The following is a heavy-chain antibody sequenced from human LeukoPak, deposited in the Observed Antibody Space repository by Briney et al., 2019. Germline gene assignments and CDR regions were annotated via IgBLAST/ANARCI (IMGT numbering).Heavy chain of an antibody. Sequence: PGGSLRLSCAASGFTFSSYSMNWVRQAPGKGLEWVSSISSSSSYIYYAGSVKGRFTISRDNAKNSLYLQMNSLRAEDTAVYYCAKTRFYGSGSYYGGYYFDYCGQGTLVTVSS. CDR2: ISSSSSYI. CDR3: AKTRFYGSGSYYGGYYFDY. D-gene: IGHD3-10*01. CDR1: GFTFSSYS. J-gene: IGHJ4*02. V-gene: IGHV3-21*01.